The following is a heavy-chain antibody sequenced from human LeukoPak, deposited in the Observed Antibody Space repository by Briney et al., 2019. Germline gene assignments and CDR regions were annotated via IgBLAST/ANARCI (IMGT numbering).Heavy chain of an antibody. CDR1: GGSINNYY. D-gene: IGHD1-14*01. CDR3: AKGGPEASAGLTWFDP. CDR2: VWYSGTT. J-gene: IGHJ5*02. Sequence: SETLSLTCTVSGGSINNYYWYWMRQPPGKGLEWIGHVWYSGTTKYNPSLKSRVTISVDTSKNQFSLKLNYVTAADTAVYYCAKGGPEASAGLTWFDPWGQGTRVTVSS. V-gene: IGHV4-59*01.